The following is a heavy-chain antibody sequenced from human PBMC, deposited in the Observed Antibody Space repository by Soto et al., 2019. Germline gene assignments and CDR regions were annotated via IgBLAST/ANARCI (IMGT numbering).Heavy chain of an antibody. V-gene: IGHV1-18*01. CDR2: ISAYNGNT. J-gene: IGHJ5*02. D-gene: IGHD3-3*01. Sequence: ASVKVSCKASGYTFTSYGISWVRQAPGQGLEWMGWISAYNGNTNYAQKLQGRVTMTTDTSTSTAYMELRSLRSDDTAVYYCAISYYDGLCGYYYWAVWLDPWGQGTLDTVSS. CDR3: AISYYDGLCGYYYWAVWLDP. CDR1: GYTFTSYG.